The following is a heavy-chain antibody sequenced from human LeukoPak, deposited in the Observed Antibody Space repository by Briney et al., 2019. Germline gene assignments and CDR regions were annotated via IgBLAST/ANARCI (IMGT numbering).Heavy chain of an antibody. Sequence: SETLSLTCTVSGASISTYYWSWIRQPAGKGLEWIGRIYTSGNTNYSPSLKSRVTMSVDTSKNQFSLKLSSVTAADMAVYYCAGDSDSDFWSGYWYFDLWGRGTLVTVSS. D-gene: IGHD3-3*01. V-gene: IGHV4-4*07. CDR2: IYTSGNT. CDR3: AGDSDSDFWSGYWYFDL. J-gene: IGHJ2*01. CDR1: GASISTYY.